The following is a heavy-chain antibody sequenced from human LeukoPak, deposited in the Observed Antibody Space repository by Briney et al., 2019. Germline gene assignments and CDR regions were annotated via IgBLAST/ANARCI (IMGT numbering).Heavy chain of an antibody. CDR1: GGSISSYY. CDR3: ARGYGSGSYYRFPYFDY. J-gene: IGHJ4*02. V-gene: IGHV4-59*01. D-gene: IGHD3-10*01. CDR2: IYYSGST. Sequence: SETLSLTCTVSGGSISSYYWSWIRQPPGKGLEWIGYIYYSGSTNYNPSLKSRVTISVDTSKNQFSLKLSSVTAADTAVYCCARGYGSGSYYRFPYFDYWGQGTLVTVSS.